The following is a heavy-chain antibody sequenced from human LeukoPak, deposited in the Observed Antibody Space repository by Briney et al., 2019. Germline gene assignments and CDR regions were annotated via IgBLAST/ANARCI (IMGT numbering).Heavy chain of an antibody. J-gene: IGHJ6*03. CDR3: ARDLAYCSSTSCVYYYMDV. V-gene: IGHV1-46*01. Sequence: ASVKVSCKASGYTFTSYYMHWVRQAPGQGLEWMGMINPSGGSTSYAQKFQGRVTMTRDTSTSTVYMELSSLRSEDTAVYYCARDLAYCSSTSCVYYYMDVWGKGTTVTVSS. CDR1: GYTFTSYY. CDR2: INPSGGST. D-gene: IGHD2-2*01.